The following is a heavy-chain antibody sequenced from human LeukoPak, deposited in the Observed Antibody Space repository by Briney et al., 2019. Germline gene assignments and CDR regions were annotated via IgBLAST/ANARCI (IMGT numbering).Heavy chain of an antibody. CDR3: ARLGAYSGPGDY. D-gene: IGHD5-12*01. J-gene: IGHJ4*02. CDR1: GCSISGSSYY. CDR2: IYYSGNT. Sequence: TSETLSLTCTVSGCSISGSSYYWGWIRQPPGKGLEWIGNIYYSGNTYYNPSLRSRVTISVDTSKNQFSLKLSSVTAADTAVYYCARLGAYSGPGDYWGQGTLVTVSS. V-gene: IGHV4-39*01.